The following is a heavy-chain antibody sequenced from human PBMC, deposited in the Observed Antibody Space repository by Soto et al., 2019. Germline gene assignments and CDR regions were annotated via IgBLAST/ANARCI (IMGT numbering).Heavy chain of an antibody. CDR3: ARDCPY. CDR1: DGYSKNGSFY. CDR2: IYSSGST. V-gene: IGHV4-61*01. J-gene: IGHJ4*02. Sequence: SETLSHTSTVSDGYSKNGSFYWSWNRQPPGKGLEWIGLIYSSGSTNYNPSLKSRLTISLDTSNNQFTLKLISVSAANTALDFWARDCPYWGKAILVPAS.